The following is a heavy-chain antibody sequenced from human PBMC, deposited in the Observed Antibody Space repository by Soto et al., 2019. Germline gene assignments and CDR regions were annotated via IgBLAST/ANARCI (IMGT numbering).Heavy chain of an antibody. J-gene: IGHJ2*01. CDR3: ARDRGDYCSGGSCYRHWYFDL. V-gene: IGHV4-31*03. Sequence: QVQLQESGPRLVKPSQTLSLTCTVSGDSINSGGYHWSWIRQHPGKGLEWIGYIYYSGTTSYNPSLESRGTISIDTSENQFSLKLSSVTAADTAVYYCARDRGDYCSGGSCYRHWYFDLWGRGSLVTVSS. CDR2: IYYSGTT. CDR1: GDSINSGGYH. D-gene: IGHD2-15*01.